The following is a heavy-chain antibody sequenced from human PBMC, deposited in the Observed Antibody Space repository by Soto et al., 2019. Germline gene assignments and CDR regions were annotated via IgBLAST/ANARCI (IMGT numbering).Heavy chain of an antibody. CDR2: SRNKANNYNT. V-gene: IGHV3-72*01. CDR3: ARATGGSYDY. CDR1: GFSFSDYY. D-gene: IGHD1-26*01. Sequence: EVQLVESGGGLVQPGGSLRLSCAASGFSFSDYYMDWVRQLPGKGLEWIGRSRNKANNYNTEYVASVKGRFSISRDGSKDSSYRQRTGRGTENRAVYSCARATGGSYDYWGQGALVTVSS. J-gene: IGHJ4*02.